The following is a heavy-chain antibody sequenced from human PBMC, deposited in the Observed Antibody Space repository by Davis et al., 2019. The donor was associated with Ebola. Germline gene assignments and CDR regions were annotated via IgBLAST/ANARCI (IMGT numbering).Heavy chain of an antibody. D-gene: IGHD5-18*01. CDR3: ARDRGGYSYGHHEAFDV. CDR1: GFTFSTYS. J-gene: IGHJ3*01. CDR2: ISSGSSYI. V-gene: IGHV3-21*01. Sequence: PGGSLRLSCAASGFTFSTYSMNWVRQAPGKGLEWVSSISSGSSYIYYADSVKGRFTISRDNAKNSLYLQMNSLRAEDTAVYYCARDRGGYSYGHHEAFDVWGQGTMVTVSS.